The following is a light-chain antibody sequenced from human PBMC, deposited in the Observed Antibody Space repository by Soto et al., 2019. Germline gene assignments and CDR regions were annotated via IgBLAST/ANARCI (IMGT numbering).Light chain of an antibody. Sequence: QSVLTQPPSVSAAPGQRVTISCSGSTSNIGSNDVSWYQQLPGKAPRLLTFDNNKASGTPDRFSGSKSGTSATLAITGLQTGDEADYYCGTWDSSLTDAVFGGGTKLTVL. J-gene: IGLJ3*02. V-gene: IGLV1-51*01. CDR2: DNN. CDR3: GTWDSSLTDAV. CDR1: TSNIGSND.